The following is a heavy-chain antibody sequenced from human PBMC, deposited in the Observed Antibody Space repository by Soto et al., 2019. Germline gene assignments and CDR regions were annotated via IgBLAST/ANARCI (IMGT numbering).Heavy chain of an antibody. V-gene: IGHV3-48*03. J-gene: IGHJ6*02. CDR2: ISSSGSTI. D-gene: IGHD2-2*01. CDR3: AREMAEYCSSTSCYYYYYGMDV. CDR1: GFTFSSYE. Sequence: LKISCAASGFTFSSYEMNWVLQAPGKGLEWVSYISSSGSTIYYADSVKGRFTISRDNAKNSLYLQMNSLRAEDTAVYYCAREMAEYCSSTSCYYYYYGMDVWGQGTTVTVYS.